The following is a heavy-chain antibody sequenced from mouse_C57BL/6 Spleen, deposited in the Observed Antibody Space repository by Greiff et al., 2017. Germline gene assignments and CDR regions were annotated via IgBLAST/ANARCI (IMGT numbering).Heavy chain of an antibody. V-gene: IGHV1-55*01. Sequence: QVQLQQPGAELVKPGASVKMSCKASGYTFTSYWITWVKQRPGQGLEWIGDIYPGSGSTNYNEKFKSKATLTVDTSSSTAYMQLSSLTSEDSAVYYCARSLYYPEAMDYWGQGTSVTVSS. J-gene: IGHJ4*01. CDR2: IYPGSGST. CDR3: ARSLYYPEAMDY. CDR1: GYTFTSYW. D-gene: IGHD1-1*01.